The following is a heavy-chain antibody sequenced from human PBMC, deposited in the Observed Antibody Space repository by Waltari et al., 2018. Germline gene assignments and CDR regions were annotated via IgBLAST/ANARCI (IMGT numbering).Heavy chain of an antibody. J-gene: IGHJ4*02. V-gene: IGHV3-7*04. CDR3: ARGTGTADY. CDR1: GFTFGNYW. Sequence: EVQLVESGGGLVQPGGSLRLSCAASGFTFGNYWMSWVRQAPGKGVEWGAKIKQDGSEKDYVDSVKGRFTISRDNAKNSLYLQMNNLGPEDTAVYYCARGTGTADYWGQGTLVTVSS. D-gene: IGHD1-1*01. CDR2: IKQDGSEK.